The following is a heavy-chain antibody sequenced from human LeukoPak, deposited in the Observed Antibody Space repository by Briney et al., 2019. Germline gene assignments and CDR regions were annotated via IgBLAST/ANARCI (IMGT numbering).Heavy chain of an antibody. V-gene: IGHV4-39*01. J-gene: IGHJ4*02. CDR3: ARFVVPAALYYFDY. CDR1: GGSISSSSYY. CDR2: IFYSGST. Sequence: SETLSLTCTVSGGSISSSSYYWGWIRQPPGKGLEWIGGIFYSGSTYYNPSLRSRVTISVDTSKNQFSLKLSSVTAADTAVYYCARFVVPAALYYFDYWGQGTLVTVSS. D-gene: IGHD2-2*01.